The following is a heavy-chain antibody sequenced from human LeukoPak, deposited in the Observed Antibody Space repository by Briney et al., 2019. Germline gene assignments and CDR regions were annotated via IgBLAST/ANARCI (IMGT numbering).Heavy chain of an antibody. CDR2: IYYRETT. Sequence: SETLSLTCTVSGGSISSYYWSWIRKPPGKGLEWIGFIYYRETTNHNPSLASRVSISVETSKYQLSLNLSSATPADTAWYYCARGGASSKWLDAWGQGTLVTVSS. J-gene: IGHJ5*02. CDR3: ARGGASSKWLDA. CDR1: GGSISSYY. V-gene: IGHV4-59*01. D-gene: IGHD3-16*02.